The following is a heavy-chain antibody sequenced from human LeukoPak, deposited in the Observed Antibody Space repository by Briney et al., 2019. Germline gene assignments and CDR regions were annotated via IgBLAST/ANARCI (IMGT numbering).Heavy chain of an antibody. CDR1: GFTFSNFG. D-gene: IGHD3-10*01. Sequence: GGSLRLSCGASGFTFSNFGMNWVRQAPGKGLEWVSGISASGGTTYYADSVRGRFTISRDTSKNTLYLQMNSLRAEDTAVYYCATLTGDYGSGTYYLRDYWGQGTLVTVSS. V-gene: IGHV3-23*01. CDR3: ATLTGDYGSGTYYLRDY. J-gene: IGHJ4*02. CDR2: ISASGGTT.